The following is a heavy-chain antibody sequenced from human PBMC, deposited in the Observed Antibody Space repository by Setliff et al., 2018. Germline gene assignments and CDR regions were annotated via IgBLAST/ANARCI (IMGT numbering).Heavy chain of an antibody. J-gene: IGHJ6*02. CDR3: AREGRVLQFLEWLGNYYYYGMDV. Sequence: PGGSLRLSCAASGFTFSSYWMSWVRQAPGKGLEWVANIKQDGSEKYFVGSVKGRFTISRDNAKNSLYLQMNSLRAEDTAVYYCAREGRVLQFLEWLGNYYYYGMDVWGQGTTVTVSS. V-gene: IGHV3-7*01. D-gene: IGHD3-3*01. CDR2: IKQDGSEK. CDR1: GFTFSSYW.